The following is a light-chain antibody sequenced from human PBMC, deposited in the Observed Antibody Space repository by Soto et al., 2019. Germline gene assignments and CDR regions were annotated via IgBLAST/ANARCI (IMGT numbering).Light chain of an antibody. Sequence: EIVLTQSPGTLSLSPGERATLACRASQSVSRSYLGWYQQKPGQAPRLLMYGASTRAIGIPARFSGSGSGTEFTLTISSLQSEDFAVYYCLQYNNWWTFGQGTKVEIK. J-gene: IGKJ1*01. CDR1: QSVSRSY. CDR2: GAS. V-gene: IGKV3-15*01. CDR3: LQYNNWWT.